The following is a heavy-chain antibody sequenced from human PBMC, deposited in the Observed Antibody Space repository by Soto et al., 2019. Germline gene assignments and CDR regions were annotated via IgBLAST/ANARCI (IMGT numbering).Heavy chain of an antibody. Sequence: PGGSLRLSCAASGFTFINYAIAWVRQAPGKGLEWVSGISGSGGTTYYADSVKGRFTISRDNSKDTLHLQMNSLRAEDTAVYYCAKTPRQWLVYFDYWGQGALVTVSS. CDR1: GFTFINYA. D-gene: IGHD6-19*01. CDR2: ISGSGGTT. CDR3: AKTPRQWLVYFDY. V-gene: IGHV3-23*01. J-gene: IGHJ4*02.